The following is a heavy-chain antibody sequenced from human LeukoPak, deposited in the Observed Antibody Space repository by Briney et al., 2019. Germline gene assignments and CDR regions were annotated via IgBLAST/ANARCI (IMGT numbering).Heavy chain of an antibody. CDR3: VRDDYGD. J-gene: IGHJ4*02. Sequence: ASVKVSCKASENTFITSYMHWVRQAPGQGLEWMGWVNPTTDGTKYAQNFKGRVTMTRDTSISTAYMELSRLRSDDTAVYYCVRDDYGDWGQGTLVTVSS. D-gene: IGHD4-17*01. CDR1: ENTFITSY. CDR2: VNPTTDGT. V-gene: IGHV1-2*02.